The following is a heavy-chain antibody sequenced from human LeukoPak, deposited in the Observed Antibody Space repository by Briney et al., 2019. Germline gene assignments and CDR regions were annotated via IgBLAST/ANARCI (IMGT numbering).Heavy chain of an antibody. V-gene: IGHV4-59*01. Sequence: SETLSLTCTVSGGSISSYYWSWIRQPPGKGLEWIGYIYYSGNTNYNPSLRSRVTISVDTSKNQFSLKLSSVTAADTAVYYCARDVRGGSLGNWFDPWGQGTLVTVSS. CDR3: ARDVRGGSLGNWFDP. CDR1: GGSISSYY. J-gene: IGHJ5*02. CDR2: IYYSGNT. D-gene: IGHD2-15*01.